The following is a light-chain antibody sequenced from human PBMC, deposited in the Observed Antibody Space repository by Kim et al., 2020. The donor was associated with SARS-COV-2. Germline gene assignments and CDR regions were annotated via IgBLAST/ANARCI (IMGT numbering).Light chain of an antibody. V-gene: IGKV3-20*01. CDR2: EAS. J-gene: IGKJ4*02. Sequence: PGGRATPSCRGRQTASSEDLDWDKKKPGKAPRLLKYEASSRGTGIPERFSGSGCVTEFTLTIRRLEREEFAVYYCQQYSTSPIRFGGETKGDIK. CDR1: QTASSED. CDR3: QQYSTSPIR.